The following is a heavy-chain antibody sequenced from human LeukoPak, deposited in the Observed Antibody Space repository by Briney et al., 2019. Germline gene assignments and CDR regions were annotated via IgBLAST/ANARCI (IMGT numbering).Heavy chain of an antibody. CDR3: ARDYYDSSGYYYPLHFDY. CDR2: INPNSGGT. Sequence: ASVKVSCKASGYTLTGYYLHWVRQAPGQGLEWMGWINPNSGGTNYAQKFQGRVTMTRDTSISTAYMELSRLKPDITALYYCARDYYDSSGYYYPLHFDYWGQGTLVTVSS. CDR1: GYTLTGYY. J-gene: IGHJ4*02. V-gene: IGHV1-2*02. D-gene: IGHD3-22*01.